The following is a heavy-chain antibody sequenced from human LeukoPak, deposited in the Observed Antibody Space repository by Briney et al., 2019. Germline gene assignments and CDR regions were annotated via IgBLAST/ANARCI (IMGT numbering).Heavy chain of an antibody. Sequence: KPGGSLRLSCAASGFTFSDYYMSWIRQAPGKGLEWVSYISSSGSTLYYADSVKGRITISRDNAKNSLCLQMNSLRAEDTAVYYCARRRYNWNAIDYWGQGTLVTVSS. CDR3: ARRRYNWNAIDY. CDR1: GFTFSDYY. J-gene: IGHJ4*02. D-gene: IGHD1-20*01. V-gene: IGHV3-11*01. CDR2: ISSSGSTL.